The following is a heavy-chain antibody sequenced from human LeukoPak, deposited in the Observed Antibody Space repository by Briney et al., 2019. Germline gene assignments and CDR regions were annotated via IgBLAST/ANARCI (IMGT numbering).Heavy chain of an antibody. J-gene: IGHJ3*02. CDR2: IYSGGST. D-gene: IGHD3-10*01. CDR1: GFTVSSNY. CDR3: ARAGSDRVTMVRGVPLDI. Sequence: GGSLRLSCAASGFTVSSNYMSWVRQAPGKGLEWGSVIYSGGSTYYSDSVKGRFTISRDNSKNTLYLQMNSLRAEDTAVYYCARAGSDRVTMVRGVPLDIWGQGTMVTVSS. V-gene: IGHV3-66*02.